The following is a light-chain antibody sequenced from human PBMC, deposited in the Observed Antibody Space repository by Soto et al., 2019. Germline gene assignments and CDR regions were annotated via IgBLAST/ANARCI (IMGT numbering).Light chain of an antibody. J-gene: IGKJ1*01. CDR2: GTF. V-gene: IGKV3-20*01. Sequence: ETVLTQSPGTLSLSPGERATLSCKTSESVSTNFLGWYQQRPGQAPRLLISGTFNRATGIPDRFSGSGYGTDFTLTISRLEPEDFAVYYCQQYGTSPWTFGQGTKVDIK. CDR3: QQYGTSPWT. CDR1: ESVSTNF.